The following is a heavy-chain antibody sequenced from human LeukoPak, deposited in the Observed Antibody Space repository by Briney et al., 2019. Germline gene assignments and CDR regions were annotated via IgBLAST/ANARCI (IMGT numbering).Heavy chain of an antibody. V-gene: IGHV3-9*01. D-gene: IGHD3-9*01. CDR1: GLTFDDYA. J-gene: IGHJ6*02. Sequence: GRSLRLSCAASGLTFDDYAMHWVRQAPGKGLEWVSGISWSSDTIAYADSVKGRFTISRDNAKNSLYLQMNSLRAEDTALYYCAKDLTDYLSYCAMDVWGQGTTVTVS. CDR2: ISWSSDTI. CDR3: AKDLTDYLSYCAMDV.